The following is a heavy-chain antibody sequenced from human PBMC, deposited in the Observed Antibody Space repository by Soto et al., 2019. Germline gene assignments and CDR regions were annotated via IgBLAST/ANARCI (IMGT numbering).Heavy chain of an antibody. V-gene: IGHV3-23*01. J-gene: IGHJ6*02. D-gene: IGHD3-10*01. Sequence: GSLRLSCAASGFTFSSYAMSWVRQAPGKGLEWVSAISGSGGSTYYADSVKGRFTISRDNSKNTLYLQMNSLRAEDTAVYYCAKGGLLWFGELSYYYGMDVWGQGTTVTVSS. CDR3: AKGGLLWFGELSYYYGMDV. CDR1: GFTFSSYA. CDR2: ISGSGGST.